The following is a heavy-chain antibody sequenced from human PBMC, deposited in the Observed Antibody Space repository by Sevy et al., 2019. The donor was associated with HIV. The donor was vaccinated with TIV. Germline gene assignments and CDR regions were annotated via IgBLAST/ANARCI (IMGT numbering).Heavy chain of an antibody. D-gene: IGHD3-16*02. Sequence: GESLKISCTASGFTFGDYAMSWFRQAPGKGLEWVGFIRSKAYGGTTEYAASAKGRFTISRDDSKSIAYLQMNSLKTEDTAVYYCTRDVPEYDYILGSYREYYFDYWGQGTLVTVSS. CDR1: GFTFGDYA. CDR3: TRDVPEYDYILGSYREYYFDY. J-gene: IGHJ4*02. CDR2: IRSKAYGGTT. V-gene: IGHV3-49*03.